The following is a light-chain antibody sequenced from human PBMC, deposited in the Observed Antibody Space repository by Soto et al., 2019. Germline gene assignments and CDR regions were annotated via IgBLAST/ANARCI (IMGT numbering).Light chain of an antibody. CDR3: QQYIRSPQT. CDR2: WAS. CDR1: QSLLLSTNEKTF. Sequence: DIVMTQSPDSLAVSLGDRATLNCKSSQSLLLSTNEKTFLAWYQHKPGHPPRLLIYWASMRASGVPDRFSGSGSGTDFTLTINSLQAEDVAVYYCQQYIRSPQTFGQGIKVDIK. V-gene: IGKV4-1*01. J-gene: IGKJ1*01.